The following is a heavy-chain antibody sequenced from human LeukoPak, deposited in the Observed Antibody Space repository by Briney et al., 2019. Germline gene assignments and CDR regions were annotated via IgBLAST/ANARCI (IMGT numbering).Heavy chain of an antibody. CDR1: GLTFSSYG. V-gene: IGHV3-9*03. J-gene: IGHJ3*02. CDR3: AKDLTGAFDI. CDR2: ISWNSGSI. D-gene: IGHD3-10*01. Sequence: GGSLRLSCAASGLTFSSYGMHWVRQAPGKGLEWVSGISWNSGSIGYADSVKGRFTISRDNAKNSLYLQMNSLRAEDMALYYCAKDLTGAFDIWGQGTMVTVSS.